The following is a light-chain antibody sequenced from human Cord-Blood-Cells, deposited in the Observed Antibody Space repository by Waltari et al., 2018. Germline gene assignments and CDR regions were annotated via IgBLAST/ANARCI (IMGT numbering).Light chain of an antibody. CDR3: FSYAGSSTVV. V-gene: IGLV2-23*01. J-gene: IGLJ2*01. CDR2: EGS. CDR1: SSDVGSYNL. Sequence: SALTQPASVSGSPGQSITISCTGTSSDVGSYNLVSWYQQHPGKAPKLMIYEGSKRPSGVSNRFSGSKSGKTASLTISGLQAEDEADYYCFSYAGSSTVVFGGGTKLTVL.